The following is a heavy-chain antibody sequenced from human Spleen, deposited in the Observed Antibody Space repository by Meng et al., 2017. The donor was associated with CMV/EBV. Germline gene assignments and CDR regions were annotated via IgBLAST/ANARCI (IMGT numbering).Heavy chain of an antibody. CDR1: GYTFTGYY. J-gene: IGHJ4*02. Sequence: KVSCKASGYTFTGYYIHWVRQAPGQGLEYMGWVKPYTGQTTFTEKFRGRLTMTRDTSIATAHMELRELTSGDSGIYYCARGNGGTHDYWGQGTLVTVSS. D-gene: IGHD2-8*01. CDR3: ARGNGGTHDY. V-gene: IGHV1-2*02. CDR2: VKPYTGQT.